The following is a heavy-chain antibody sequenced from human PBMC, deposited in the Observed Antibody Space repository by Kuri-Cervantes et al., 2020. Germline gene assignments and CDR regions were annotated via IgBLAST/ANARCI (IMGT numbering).Heavy chain of an antibody. CDR2: IIPIFGTA. D-gene: IGHD3-22*01. CDR1: GCTFSSYA. V-gene: IGHV1-69*13. J-gene: IGHJ6*02. Sequence: SVKVSCKASGCTFSSYAIRGVRQAPGQGLEWMGGIIPIFGTANYAQKFQGRVTITADESTSTAYMELSSLRSEDTAVYYCARVRVYASSGYYYWRYYYYYGMDVWGQGTTVTVSS. CDR3: ARVRVYASSGYYYWRYYYYYGMDV.